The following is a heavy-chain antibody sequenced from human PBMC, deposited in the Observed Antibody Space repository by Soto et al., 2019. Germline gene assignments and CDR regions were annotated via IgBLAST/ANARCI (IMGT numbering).Heavy chain of an antibody. Sequence: GGPLRLSCTASGFTFNAYYMTWIRRAPGTGLEWVSYISSTDSYTNYADSVKGRFTISRDNAKNSLYLQMDSLRDEDTAVYYCARDPSIRSPPDFWGRGTLVTVSS. CDR2: ISSTDSYT. D-gene: IGHD3-3*02. CDR1: GFTFNAYY. CDR3: ARDPSIRSPPDF. J-gene: IGHJ4*02. V-gene: IGHV3-11*05.